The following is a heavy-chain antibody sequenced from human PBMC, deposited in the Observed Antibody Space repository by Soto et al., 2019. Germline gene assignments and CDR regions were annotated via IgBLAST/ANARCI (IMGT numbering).Heavy chain of an antibody. J-gene: IGHJ4*02. V-gene: IGHV3-23*01. D-gene: IGHD3-22*01. CDR1: GFTFSSYA. Sequence: EVQLLDSGGGLVQPGGSLRLSCAASGFTFSSYAMIWVRQAPGKGLEWVSTIRGGGTSTYYADSVKGRFTISRDNSKNTRYLQMNSLRAEDTAVYYCAKALYSSGYTPLDYWGQGTLVTVSS. CDR3: AKALYSSGYTPLDY. CDR2: IRGGGTST.